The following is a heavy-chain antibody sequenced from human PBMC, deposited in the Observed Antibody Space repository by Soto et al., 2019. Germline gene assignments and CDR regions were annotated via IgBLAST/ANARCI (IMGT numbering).Heavy chain of an antibody. CDR3: ARGDASKLGVTNYHGMDV. D-gene: IGHD3-10*01. V-gene: IGHV1-69*12. CDR1: GGSLTNYG. Sequence: QVQLVQSGAEVKKPGSSVKVSCKASGGSLTNYGVSWVRQAPGQGLEWMGGIIPVFGTANYAQKFQGRVTIVADESKRTGFMAVRSLRSEDTAVYYCARGDASKLGVTNYHGMDVWGQGTTVTVSS. CDR2: IIPVFGTA. J-gene: IGHJ6*02.